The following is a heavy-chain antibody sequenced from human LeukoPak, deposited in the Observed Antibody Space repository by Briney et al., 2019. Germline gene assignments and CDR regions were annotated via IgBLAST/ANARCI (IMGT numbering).Heavy chain of an antibody. V-gene: IGHV5-10-1*01. CDR1: GYSFSTYW. CDR3: ARRYGTSWYYFDD. D-gene: IGHD6-13*01. J-gene: IGHJ4*02. Sequence: GESLRISCKGSGYSFSTYWINWVRQAPGKGLEWMGRIDPSDSYTKHSPSFQGHVTISADKSISTAYLQWSSLKASDTAMYYCARRYGTSWYYFDDWGQGTLVTVSS. CDR2: IDPSDSYT.